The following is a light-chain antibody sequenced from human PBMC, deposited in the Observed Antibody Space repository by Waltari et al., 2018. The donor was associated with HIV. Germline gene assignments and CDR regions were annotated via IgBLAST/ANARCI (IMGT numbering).Light chain of an antibody. CDR3: QVWDSSSDAYV. V-gene: IGLV3-21*04. CDR2: YDT. J-gene: IGLJ1*01. Sequence: SYVLAQPPSVSVAPGKTARITCGGNNIGSKSVHWYQQKPGQAPVVVIYYDTDRPSGIPERFSGSSSGNTATLTSSRVESGEEADYYCQVWDSSSDAYVFGTGTKVTVL. CDR1: NIGSKS.